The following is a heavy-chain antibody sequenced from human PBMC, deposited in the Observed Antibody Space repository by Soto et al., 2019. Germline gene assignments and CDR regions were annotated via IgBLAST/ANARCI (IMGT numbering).Heavy chain of an antibody. CDR2: ISAYNGNT. V-gene: IGHV1-18*04. CDR3: ARVRFSGRRSYYFDY. J-gene: IGHJ4*02. Sequence: QVQLVQSGAEVKKPGASVKVSCTASGYTFTSYGISWVRQAPGQGLEWMGWISAYNGNTNYAQKLQGRVTMTTDTSTSTAYMELRSVRSDDTAVYYCARVRFSGRRSYYFDYCGQGTLVTVSS. D-gene: IGHD6-19*01. CDR1: GYTFTSYG.